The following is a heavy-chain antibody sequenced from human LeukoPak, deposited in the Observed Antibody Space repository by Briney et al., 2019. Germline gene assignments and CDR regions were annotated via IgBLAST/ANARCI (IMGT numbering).Heavy chain of an antibody. CDR3: ARLRRVTTHLIDY. D-gene: IGHD3-22*01. V-gene: IGHV4-31*03. CDR1: GGSISSGGYY. J-gene: IGHJ4*02. Sequence: PSQTLSRTCTVSGGSISSGGYYWSWIRQHPGKGLEWIGYIYYSGSTYYNPSLKSRVTISVDTSKNQFSLKLSSVTAADTAVYYCARLRRVTTHLIDYWGQGTLVTVSS. CDR2: IYYSGST.